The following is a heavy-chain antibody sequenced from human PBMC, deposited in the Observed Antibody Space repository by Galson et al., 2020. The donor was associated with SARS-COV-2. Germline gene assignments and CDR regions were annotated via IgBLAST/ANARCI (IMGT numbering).Heavy chain of an antibody. CDR2: IYYDGRT. D-gene: IGHD3-22*01. CDR3: ARHKYYYDSSGPFFDY. CDR1: GGSISPYY. V-gene: IGHV4-59*01. Sequence: TSETLSLTCTVSGGSISPYYWSWIRQPPGKGLEWIGYIYYDGRTNYNPSLESRVTMSVDTSKNQFSLQLSSMTAADTAVYYCARHKYYYDSSGPFFDYWGQGTLVTLSS. J-gene: IGHJ4*02.